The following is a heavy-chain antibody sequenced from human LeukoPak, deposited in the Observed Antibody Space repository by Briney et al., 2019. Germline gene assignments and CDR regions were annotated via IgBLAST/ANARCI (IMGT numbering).Heavy chain of an antibody. CDR1: GYTFTDYY. V-gene: IGHV1-2*02. D-gene: IGHD3-10*01. J-gene: IGHJ5*02. CDR3: ARDRLHVSGWFDP. Sequence: ASVKVSCKASGYTFTDYYMHWVRQAPGQGLEWMGWINPNSGGTNYAQKFQGRVTMTRDTSISTVYMEMSRLRSDDTAVYYCARDRLHVSGWFDPWGQGTLVTVSS. CDR2: INPNSGGT.